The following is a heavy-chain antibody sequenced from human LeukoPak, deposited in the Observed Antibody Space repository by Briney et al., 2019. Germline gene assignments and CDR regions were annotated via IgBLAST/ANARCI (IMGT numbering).Heavy chain of an antibody. CDR3: ARARGRAAAGPFDY. CDR2: IYYSGST. V-gene: IGHV4-59*01. CDR1: GGSISSYY. J-gene: IGHJ4*02. D-gene: IGHD6-13*01. Sequence: SETLSLTCTVSGGSISSYYWSCIRQPPGKGLEWIGYIYYSGSTNYNPSLKSRVTISVDTSKNQFSLKLSSVTAADTAVYYCARARGRAAAGPFDYWGQGTLVTVSS.